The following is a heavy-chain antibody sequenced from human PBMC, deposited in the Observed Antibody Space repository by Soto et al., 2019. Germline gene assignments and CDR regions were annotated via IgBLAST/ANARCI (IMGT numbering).Heavy chain of an antibody. Sequence: AQLVESGGDLVEPGGSLRLSCAASGFTFSSYAMSWVRQAPGKGLEWVSAISGSGGSTYYADSVKGRFTISRDNSKNTLYLQMNSLRAEDTAVYYCAKGGTSSGWYWFGPHWGQGTLVTVSS. J-gene: IGHJ4*02. CDR3: AKGGTSSGWYWFGPH. CDR2: ISGSGGST. D-gene: IGHD6-19*01. V-gene: IGHV3-23*04. CDR1: GFTFSSYA.